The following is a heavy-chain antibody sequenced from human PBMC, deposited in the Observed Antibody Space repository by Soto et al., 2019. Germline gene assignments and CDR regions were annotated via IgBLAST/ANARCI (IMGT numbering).Heavy chain of an antibody. D-gene: IGHD2-15*01. CDR2: IYYSGST. CDR1: GGSISSSSYY. CDR3: ARHPSAGRRLYCSGGSCYSGHY. V-gene: IGHV4-39*01. Sequence: QLQLQESGPGLVKPSETLSLTCTVSGGSISSSSYYWGWIRQPPGKGLEWIGSIYYSGSTYYNPSLKSRVPLSVDTSKNPFSRNPSSVTAAATAVYYCARHPSAGRRLYCSGGSCYSGHYWGQGTLVTVSS. J-gene: IGHJ4*02.